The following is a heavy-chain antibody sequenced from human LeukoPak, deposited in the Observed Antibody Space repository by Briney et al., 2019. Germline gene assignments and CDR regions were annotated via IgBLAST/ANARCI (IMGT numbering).Heavy chain of an antibody. J-gene: IGHJ4*02. Sequence: SETLSLTCTVSGGSISSYYWSWIRQPPGKGLEWIGEINHSGSTNYNPSLKSRVTISVDTSKNQFSLKLSSVTAADTAVYYCARDREHYSSSTDYWGQGTLVTVSS. V-gene: IGHV4-34*01. D-gene: IGHD6-6*01. CDR3: ARDREHYSSSTDY. CDR1: GGSISSYY. CDR2: INHSGST.